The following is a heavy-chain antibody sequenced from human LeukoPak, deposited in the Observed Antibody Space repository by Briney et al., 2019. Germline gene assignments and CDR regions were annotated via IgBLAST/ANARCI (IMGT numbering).Heavy chain of an antibody. CDR3: TRHFTYYYDSSGYGDYYFDY. D-gene: IGHD3-22*01. Sequence: GGSLKLSCAASGFTFSGSAMHWVRQASGKGLEWVGRIRSKANSYATAYAASVKGRFTISRDDSKNTAYLQMNSLKTEDTAVYYRTRHFTYYYDSSGYGDYYFDYWGQGTLVTVSS. CDR2: IRSKANSYAT. CDR1: GFTFSGSA. J-gene: IGHJ4*02. V-gene: IGHV3-73*01.